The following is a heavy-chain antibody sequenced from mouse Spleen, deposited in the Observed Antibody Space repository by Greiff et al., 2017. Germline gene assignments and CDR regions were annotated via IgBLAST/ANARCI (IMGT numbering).Heavy chain of an antibody. CDR2: ISSGGSYT. CDR1: GFTFSSYG. Sequence: EVQGVESGGDLVKPGGSLKLSCAASGFTFSSYGMSWVRQTPDKRLEWVATISSGGSYTYYPDSVKGRFTISRDNAKNTLYLQMSSLKSEDTAMYYCAEGSQAWFAYWGQGTLVTVSA. V-gene: IGHV5-6*01. D-gene: IGHD3-2*02. CDR3: AEGSQAWFAY. J-gene: IGHJ3*01.